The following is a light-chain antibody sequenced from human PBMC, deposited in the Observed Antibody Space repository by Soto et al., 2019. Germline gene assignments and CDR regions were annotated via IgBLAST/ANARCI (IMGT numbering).Light chain of an antibody. Sequence: EIVLTQSPGTLSLSPGERATLSWRASQSVSSDYLAWYQQKPGQTPKVLIYRASSRATGIPDRFSGSGSGTDFTLTISRLEPEDFAVYYCQQYGSSPLTFGGGTKVDI. CDR1: QSVSSDY. J-gene: IGKJ4*01. V-gene: IGKV3-20*01. CDR3: QQYGSSPLT. CDR2: RAS.